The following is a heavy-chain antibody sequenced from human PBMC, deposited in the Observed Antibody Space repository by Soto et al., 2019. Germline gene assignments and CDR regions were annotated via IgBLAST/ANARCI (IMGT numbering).Heavy chain of an antibody. CDR1: GYKFIGYW. CDR3: VRHGNGTPYYFDF. D-gene: IGHD1-1*01. J-gene: IGHJ4*02. V-gene: IGHV5-10-1*03. Sequence: EVQLVQSGAEVKKPGESLRISCKGSGYKFIGYWISWVRQMSGKGLEWVGRIDPSDSYTSYSPSFQGHVTISVDTSISTAYLQWRSLQASDTARYYCVRHGNGTPYYFDFWGRGTLVPVSS. CDR2: IDPSDSYT.